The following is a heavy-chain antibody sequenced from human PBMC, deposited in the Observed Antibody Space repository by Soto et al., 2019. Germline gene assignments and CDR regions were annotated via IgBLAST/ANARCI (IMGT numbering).Heavy chain of an antibody. J-gene: IGHJ4*02. V-gene: IGHV1-69*13. CDR3: ARQFDYDTSGYYYAY. D-gene: IGHD3-22*01. CDR2: ITPLFGTP. Sequence: GASVKVSCKASGGTFNKYAIDWVRQAPGQGLEWMGGITPLFGTPNYAQRFQGRVTISADEVTSTAYMELRSLRSDDTGVYYCARQFDYDTSGYYYAYWGQGXLVTVSS. CDR1: GGTFNKYA.